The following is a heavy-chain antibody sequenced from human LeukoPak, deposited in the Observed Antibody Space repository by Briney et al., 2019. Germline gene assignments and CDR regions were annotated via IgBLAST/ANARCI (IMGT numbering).Heavy chain of an antibody. J-gene: IGHJ4*02. D-gene: IGHD1-26*01. CDR1: GGSISSGIYY. V-gene: IGHV4-31*03. CDR2: IYYSGST. Sequence: KPSQTLSLTCTVSGGSISSGIYYWSWIRQHPGKGLEWIGYIYYSGSTYYNPSLKSRATISVDRSKNHFSLRLTSVTAADTAIYYCARVAGATGGLDYWGQGTLVTVSS. CDR3: ARVAGATGGLDY.